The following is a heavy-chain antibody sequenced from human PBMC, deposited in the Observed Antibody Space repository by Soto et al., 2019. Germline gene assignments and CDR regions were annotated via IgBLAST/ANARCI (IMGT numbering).Heavy chain of an antibody. CDR1: GFTFSSYG. CDR2: INSDGSST. V-gene: IGHV3-74*01. J-gene: IGHJ5*02. Sequence: GGSLRLSCAASGFTFSSYGMHWVRQAPGKGLVWVSRINSDGSSTSYADSVKGRFTISRDNAKNTLYLQMNSLRAEDTAVYYCARDQRGYCNWFDPWGQGTLVTVSS. D-gene: IGHD1-26*01. CDR3: ARDQRGYCNWFDP.